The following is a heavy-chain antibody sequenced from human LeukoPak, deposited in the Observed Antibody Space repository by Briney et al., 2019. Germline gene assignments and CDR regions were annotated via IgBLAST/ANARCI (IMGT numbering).Heavy chain of an antibody. CDR1: GSSISTYY. V-gene: IGHV4-59*01. Sequence: SETLSLTCTVSGSSISTYYWNWIRQPPGKGLEWIGYIYNTGTTTYTPSLKGESRSNYNASLRRRVTMSLDTSRNQCSLRLNSVTAADTAVYYCARGTLVVERGIDYWGQGALVTVSS. D-gene: IGHD3-10*01. CDR3: ARGTLVVERGIDY. CDR2: IYNTGTT. J-gene: IGHJ4*02.